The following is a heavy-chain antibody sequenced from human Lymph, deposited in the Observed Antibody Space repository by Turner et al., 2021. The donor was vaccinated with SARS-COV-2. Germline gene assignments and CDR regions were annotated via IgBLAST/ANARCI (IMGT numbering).Heavy chain of an antibody. CDR1: GLNFSSYA. CDR3: AKNDMARRVVVITRFDY. V-gene: IGHV3-23*01. D-gene: IGHD3-22*01. Sequence: EVHVCGSGGGKVQPGGSLRLSCAVSGLNFSSYAMSWVRQAPGKGLEWVSTISGSGGSTYYADSVKGRFTISRDNSKNTLYLQMNSLRAEDTAVYYCAKNDMARRVVVITRFDYWGQGALVTVSS. CDR2: ISGSGGST. J-gene: IGHJ4*02.